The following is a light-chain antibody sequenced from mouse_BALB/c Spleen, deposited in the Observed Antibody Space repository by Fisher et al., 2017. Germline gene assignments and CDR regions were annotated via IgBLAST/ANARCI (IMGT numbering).Light chain of an antibody. CDR3: QQFTSSPYMYT. CDR2: DTS. Sequence: IVLTQSPAILSASPGEKVTMTCRASSSVSYMHWYQQKSGTSPKRWIYDTSKLASGVPARFSGSGSGTSYSLTISSMEGEDAATYYCQQFTSSPYMYTFGGGTKLEIK. J-gene: IGKJ2*01. V-gene: IGKV4-59*01. CDR1: SSVSY.